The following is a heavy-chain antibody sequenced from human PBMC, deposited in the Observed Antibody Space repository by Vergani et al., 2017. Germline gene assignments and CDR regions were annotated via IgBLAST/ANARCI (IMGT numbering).Heavy chain of an antibody. V-gene: IGHV3-23*04. CDR1: GFTFSSHG. CDR2: ISGSGGST. Sequence: VQLVESEGGVVQPGRSLTLSCVASGFTFSSHGMHWVRQAPGKGLEWVSAISGSGGSTYYADSVKGRFTISRDNSKNTLYLQMNSLRAEDTAVYYCAGDMGFSNYWGQGTLVTVSS. J-gene: IGHJ4*02. D-gene: IGHD2-21*01. CDR3: AGDMGFSNY.